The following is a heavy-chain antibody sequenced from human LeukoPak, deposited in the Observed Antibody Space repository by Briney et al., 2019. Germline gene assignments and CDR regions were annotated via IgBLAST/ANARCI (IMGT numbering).Heavy chain of an antibody. D-gene: IGHD6-19*01. CDR2: ISYDGSNK. CDR1: GFTFSSYA. V-gene: IGHV3-30-3*01. J-gene: IGHJ2*01. Sequence: GGSLRLSCAASGFTFSSYAMHWVRQAPGKGLEWVAVISYDGSNKYYADSVKGRFTISRDNSKNTLYLQMNSLKAEDTAVYYCARKIGGAVAGNWYFDLWGRGTLVIVSS. CDR3: ARKIGGAVAGNWYFDL.